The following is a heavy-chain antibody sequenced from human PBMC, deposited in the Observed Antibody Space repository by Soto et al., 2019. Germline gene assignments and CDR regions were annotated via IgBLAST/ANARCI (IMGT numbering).Heavy chain of an antibody. V-gene: IGHV4-39*01. J-gene: IGHJ4*02. CDR1: GGSISSSNYY. D-gene: IGHD4-4*01. Sequence: SETLSLTCTVSGGSISSSNYYWGWIRQPPGKGLEWIGTIYYSGNTYYNPSLKSRVTISGDTSKNQFSLKLSSVTAADTAVYYCARRRSNYYFDYWGQGTLVTVSS. CDR2: IYYSGNT. CDR3: ARRRSNYYFDY.